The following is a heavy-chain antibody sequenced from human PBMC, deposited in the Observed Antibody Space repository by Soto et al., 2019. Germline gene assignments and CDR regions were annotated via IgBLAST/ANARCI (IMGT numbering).Heavy chain of an antibody. V-gene: IGHV3-74*01. J-gene: IGHJ1*01. CDR2: ISNDGSS. CDR1: GFTFSSYW. Sequence: EVQLVESGGGLVQPGGSLRLSCVASGFTFSSYWMHWVRQAPVKGLVWVSSISNDGSSIYADPVKGRFTISRDNAKNTLYLQMNSLSAEDTAVYYCARLPNKSPQNWGQGTLVIVSP. CDR3: ARLPNKSPQN.